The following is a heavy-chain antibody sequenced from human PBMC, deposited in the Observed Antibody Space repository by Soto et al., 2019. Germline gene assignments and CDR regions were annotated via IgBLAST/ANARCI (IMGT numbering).Heavy chain of an antibody. Sequence: PGGSLRLSCAASGFTFSSYAMHWVRQAPGKGLEWVAVISYDGSNKYYADSVKGRFTISRDNSKNTLYLQMNSLRAEDTAVYYCARDRGYSSGWYGSGYYYGMDVWGQGTTVTAP. D-gene: IGHD6-19*01. V-gene: IGHV3-30-3*01. CDR1: GFTFSSYA. J-gene: IGHJ6*02. CDR2: ISYDGSNK. CDR3: ARDRGYSSGWYGSGYYYGMDV.